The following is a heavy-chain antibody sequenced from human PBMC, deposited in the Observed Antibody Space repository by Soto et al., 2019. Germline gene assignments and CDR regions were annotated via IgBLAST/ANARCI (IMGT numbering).Heavy chain of an antibody. V-gene: IGHV3-7*01. CDR1: GFAFSSYW. J-gene: IGHJ3*02. D-gene: IGHD3-16*01. CDR3: ARTKGAVAFDI. Sequence: EVQLVESGGGLVQPGGSLRLSCTASGFAFSSYWMSWVRQAPGKGPEWVANVKEDGSETHYVDSMKGRFTISRDNAENSLDLQMNSLRAEDTAVYYCARTKGAVAFDIWGQGTMVTVSS. CDR2: VKEDGSET.